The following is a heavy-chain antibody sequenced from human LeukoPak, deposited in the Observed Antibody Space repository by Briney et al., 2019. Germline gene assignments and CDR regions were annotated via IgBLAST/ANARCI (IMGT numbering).Heavy chain of an antibody. J-gene: IGHJ4*02. CDR2: SYTSGSS. CDR3: SSRSVSGFDY. V-gene: IGHV4-4*07. Sequence: SETLSLTCTVSGGSISSYYWRWIRQPAGKGLEWIGRSYTSGSSNYNPSLKSRVTISVDKSKNQFSLKLSSVTAADAAVYYCSSRSVSGFDYWGQGTLVTVSS. CDR1: GGSISSYY. D-gene: IGHD6-19*01.